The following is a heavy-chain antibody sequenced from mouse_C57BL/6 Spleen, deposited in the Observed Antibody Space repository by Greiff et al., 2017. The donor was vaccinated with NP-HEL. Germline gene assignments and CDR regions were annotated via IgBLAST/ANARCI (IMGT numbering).Heavy chain of an antibody. Sequence: DVQLQESGPELVKPGASVKMSCKASGYTFTDYNMHWVKQSPGKSLEWIGYINPNNGGTSYNQKFKGKATLTVNKSSSTAYMELRSLTSEDSAVYYCARAWVYFDCWGKGTTLTVSS. CDR1: GYTFTDYN. CDR3: ARAWVYFDC. CDR2: INPNNGGT. V-gene: IGHV1-22*01. J-gene: IGHJ2*01.